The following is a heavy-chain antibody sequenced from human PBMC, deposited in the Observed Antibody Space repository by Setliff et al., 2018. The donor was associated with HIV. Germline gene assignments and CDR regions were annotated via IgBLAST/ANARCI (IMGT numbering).Heavy chain of an antibody. CDR2: ITWNGGRA. J-gene: IGHJ1*01. CDR3: ARGPTGSGSAYLDL. D-gene: IGHD3-10*01. V-gene: IGHV3-43D*03. CDR1: GFTFNDYA. Sequence: QPGGSLRLSCAAFGFTFNDYAMHWVRQVPGKGLEWVSLITWNGGRAYYADSVEGRFSISRDNNKDSLHLQMTSLRSDDTALYYCARGPTGSGSAYLDLWGQGMPVTVSS.